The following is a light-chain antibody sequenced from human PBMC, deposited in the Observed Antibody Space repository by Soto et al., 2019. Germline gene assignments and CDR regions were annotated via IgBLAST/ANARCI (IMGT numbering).Light chain of an antibody. CDR3: QQYGSSPT. CDR2: GAL. Sequence: EIALTQSPGTLSLSPGERATLSCRASQSLSDSYLAWYQQKPGQAPRLLIYGALSRATGIPDRFSGSGSGTDFALTISRLESEDLAVYYCQQYGSSPTFGGGTKVELK. V-gene: IGKV3-20*01. CDR1: QSLSDSY. J-gene: IGKJ4*01.